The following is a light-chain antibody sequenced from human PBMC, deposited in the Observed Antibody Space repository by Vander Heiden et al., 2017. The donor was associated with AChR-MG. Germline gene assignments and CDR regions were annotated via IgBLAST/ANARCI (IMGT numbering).Light chain of an antibody. CDR2: DVS. CDR3: SSYTSRRTVL. Sequence: QSALPQPAPVSASPGRSITISCTGTSSDVGSYNYVSWYQQHPGKAPKVMIYDVSNRPSGVSNRFSGSKSGNTASLTISGLQAEDEADYYCSSYTSRRTVLFGEGTKLTVL. V-gene: IGLV2-14*01. CDR1: SSDVGSYNY. J-gene: IGLJ2*01.